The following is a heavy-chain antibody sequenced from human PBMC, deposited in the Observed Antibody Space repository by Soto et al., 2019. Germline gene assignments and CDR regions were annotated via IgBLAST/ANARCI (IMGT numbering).Heavy chain of an antibody. CDR3: AKGKGGVRYFTAADV. D-gene: IGHD3-3*01. CDR2: ISFDGSER. CDR1: GLTFRDSG. Sequence: QVQLVESGGGVVQPGTSLRLSCVVSGLTFRDSGMHWVRQAPGKGLEWVAVISFDGSERHYRDSVKGRFSISRDNSRNTLNPKMNTMGGNPPAVYFGAKGKGGVRYFTAADVGGKGPTVPFSS. J-gene: IGHJ6*04. V-gene: IGHV3-30*03.